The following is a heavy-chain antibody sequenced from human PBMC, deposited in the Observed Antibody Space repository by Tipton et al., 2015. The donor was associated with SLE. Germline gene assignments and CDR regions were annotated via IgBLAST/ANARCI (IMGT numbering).Heavy chain of an antibody. CDR3: ARGSVVADDY. Sequence: TLSLTCTVSGAPISSHYWNWIRQTPGKGLEWIGYIYYSRHTNCNPSLESRVTISIDTSKNQLSLKLTSVTAADTAVYYCARGSVVADDYWGQGTLVTVSS. D-gene: IGHD2-15*01. CDR1: GAPISSHY. J-gene: IGHJ4*01. CDR2: IYYSRHT. V-gene: IGHV4-59*11.